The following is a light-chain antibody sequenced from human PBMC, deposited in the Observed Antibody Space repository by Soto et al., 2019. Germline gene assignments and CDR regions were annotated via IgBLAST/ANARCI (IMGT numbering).Light chain of an antibody. Sequence: DIVLTQSPGTLSLSPGERATLSCRASQSVTSNYLAWYQQKPGQAPRILIFAASSRATGIPDKFSGSGPGTDFTLTISRLEPDDFAVYYCQHYGSPSWTFGQGTKVDIK. J-gene: IGKJ1*01. V-gene: IGKV3-20*01. CDR2: AAS. CDR3: QHYGSPSWT. CDR1: QSVTSNY.